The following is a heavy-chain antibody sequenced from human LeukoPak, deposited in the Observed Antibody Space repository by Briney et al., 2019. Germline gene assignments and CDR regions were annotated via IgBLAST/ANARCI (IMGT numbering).Heavy chain of an antibody. V-gene: IGHV3-21*01. CDR2: ISSSSSYI. Sequence: GGSLRLSCAASGFTFSSYSMNWVRQAPGKGLEWVSSISSSSSYIYYADSVKGRFTISRDNAKNSLYLQMNSLRAEDTAVYYCAKAPLGRCTGAICYSFDYWGQGTLVTVSS. D-gene: IGHD2-8*02. CDR1: GFTFSSYS. J-gene: IGHJ4*02. CDR3: AKAPLGRCTGAICYSFDY.